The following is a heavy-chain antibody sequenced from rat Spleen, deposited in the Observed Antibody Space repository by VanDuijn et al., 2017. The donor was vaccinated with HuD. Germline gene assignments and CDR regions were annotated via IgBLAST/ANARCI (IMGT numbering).Heavy chain of an antibody. CDR2: NSYDGSAT. V-gene: IGHV5-29*01. D-gene: IGHD1-6*01. CDR3: ARGGYTTDYFYVGWFAY. CDR1: GFTFSNYY. J-gene: IGHJ3*01. Sequence: EVQLVESGGGLVQPGRSLKLSCAASGFTFSNYYMAWVRQAPTKGLEWVASNSYDGSATYYRDSVKGRFTISRDNAKNTLYLQMDSLRSEDTATYYCARGGYTTDYFYVGWFAYWGQGTLVTVSS.